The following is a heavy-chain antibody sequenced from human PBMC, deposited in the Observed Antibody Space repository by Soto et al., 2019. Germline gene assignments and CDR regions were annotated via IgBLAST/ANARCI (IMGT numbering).Heavy chain of an antibody. CDR3: AKVRWEPLNCFDY. Sequence: PGGSLRLSCAASGFTFSTYPMSWVRQAPGKGLEWVSTISGSGGTTYNADSEKGRFTISRDNSKNTLYLQMNGLRAEDTAVYYCAKVRWEPLNCFDYWGQGTLVTVSS. J-gene: IGHJ4*02. CDR2: ISGSGGTT. D-gene: IGHD1-26*01. CDR1: GFTFSTYP. V-gene: IGHV3-23*01.